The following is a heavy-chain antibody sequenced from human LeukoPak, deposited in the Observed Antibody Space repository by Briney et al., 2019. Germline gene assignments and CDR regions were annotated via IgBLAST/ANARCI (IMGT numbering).Heavy chain of an antibody. J-gene: IGHJ4*02. Sequence: SETLSLTCTVSGGSISSYYWAWIRQPPGKGLEWIGSTYHGGSTYYNPSLNSRVTISVDTSKNQFSLKLSSVTAADTAVYYCARVAGNTPPGYWGQGTLVTVSS. CDR1: GGSISSYY. CDR3: ARVAGNTPPGY. D-gene: IGHD6-19*01. V-gene: IGHV4-38-2*02. CDR2: TYHGGST.